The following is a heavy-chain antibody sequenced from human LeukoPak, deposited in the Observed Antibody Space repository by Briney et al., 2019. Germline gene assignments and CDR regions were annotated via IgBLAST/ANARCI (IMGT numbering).Heavy chain of an antibody. CDR3: VRGPYGASISKWFDP. Sequence: SETLSLTCTVSRGSISGYSWSWIRQSPGGGLEWIGYIYYSGDTAYNLSLRSRVTMSVDTSKNQFSLQLRSMTTADTAVYYCVRGPYGASISKWFDPWGQGTQVIVSP. D-gene: IGHD4/OR15-4a*01. CDR1: RGSISGYS. CDR2: IYYSGDT. J-gene: IGHJ5*02. V-gene: IGHV4-59*01.